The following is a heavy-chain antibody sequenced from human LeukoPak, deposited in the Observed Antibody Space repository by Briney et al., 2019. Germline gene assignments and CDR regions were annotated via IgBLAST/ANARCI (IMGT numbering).Heavy chain of an antibody. D-gene: IGHD2-21*02. CDR1: GFTFSSYG. Sequence: PGGSLRLSCAASGFTFSSYGMHWVRQAPGKGLEWVAVIWYDGSNKYYADSVKGRFTISRDNSKNTLYLQMNSLRAEDTAVYYCARDPGGDWGGPDDYWGQGTLVTVSS. V-gene: IGHV3-33*01. J-gene: IGHJ4*02. CDR2: IWYDGSNK. CDR3: ARDPGGDWGGPDDY.